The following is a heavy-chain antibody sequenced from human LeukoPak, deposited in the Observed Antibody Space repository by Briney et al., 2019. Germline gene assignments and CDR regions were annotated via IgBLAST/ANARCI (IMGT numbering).Heavy chain of an antibody. V-gene: IGHV3-53*01. J-gene: IGHJ5*02. CDR2: IYPGGST. Sequence: GGSLRLSCGVSGVTVSSDYMIWVRQAAGKGLEWLSIIYPGGSTHYADSVKGRFSISRDNSKNTLYFQMINLRADDTAVYYCARGSMFGSADLWGQGTLVTVSS. CDR1: GVTVSSDY. CDR3: ARGSMFGSADL. D-gene: IGHD3-3*01.